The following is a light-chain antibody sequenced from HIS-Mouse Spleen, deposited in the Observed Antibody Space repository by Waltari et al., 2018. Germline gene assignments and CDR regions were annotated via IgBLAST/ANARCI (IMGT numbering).Light chain of an antibody. CDR1: QGISSY. J-gene: IGKJ1*01. Sequence: AIRKTQSPSSLSASTGDRVTITCRASQGISSYLAWYQQQPGKAPKLLIYAASTLQSGVPSRFSGSGSGTYFTLTISCLQSEDFATYYCQQYYSYPPWTFGQGTKVEIK. CDR3: QQYYSYPPWT. V-gene: IGKV1-8*01. CDR2: AAS.